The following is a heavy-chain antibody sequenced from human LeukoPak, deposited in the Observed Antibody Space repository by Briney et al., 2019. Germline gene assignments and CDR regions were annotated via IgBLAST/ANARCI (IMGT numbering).Heavy chain of an antibody. V-gene: IGHV3-48*01. Sequence: GGSLRLSCAASGFTFSSYSMNWVRQAPGKGLEWVSYISSSSSTIYYADSVKGRFTISRGNAKNSLYLQMNSLRAEDTAVYYCARNRGQPMWSHAFGIWGQGTMVTVSS. CDR2: ISSSSSTI. CDR1: GFTFSSYS. CDR3: ARNRGQPMWSHAFGI. D-gene: IGHD2-21*01. J-gene: IGHJ3*02.